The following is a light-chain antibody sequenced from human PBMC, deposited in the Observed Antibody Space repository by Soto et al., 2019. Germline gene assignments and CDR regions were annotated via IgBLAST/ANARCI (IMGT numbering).Light chain of an antibody. V-gene: IGKV1-5*01. CDR3: QQFHTYYT. CDR1: QNINAW. Sequence: DIQMTQSPSTLSASVGDRVTITCRASQNINAWLAWYQQKPGKAPKLLISAASNLESGVSSRFSGSGYGTEFTLTISSLQPDDFATYYCQQFHTYYTFGQGTKLEIK. J-gene: IGKJ2*01. CDR2: AAS.